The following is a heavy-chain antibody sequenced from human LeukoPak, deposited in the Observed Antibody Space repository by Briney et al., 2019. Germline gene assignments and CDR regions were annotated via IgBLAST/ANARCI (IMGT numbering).Heavy chain of an antibody. CDR3: VKGITVAGNGAFHI. Sequence: TGGSLRLSCSASGFTFSSYGMHWVREAPGKGLEYVSTISNNGDSTYYADSVKSRFNSSRDNSKNTLYLQMSSLRPEDTAVYYCVKGITVAGNGAFHIWGQGTMVTVSS. CDR1: GFTFSSYG. J-gene: IGHJ3*02. V-gene: IGHV3-64D*06. CDR2: ISNNGDST. D-gene: IGHD6-19*01.